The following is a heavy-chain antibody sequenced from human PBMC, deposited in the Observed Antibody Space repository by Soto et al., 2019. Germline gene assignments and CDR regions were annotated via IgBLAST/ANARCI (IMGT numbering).Heavy chain of an antibody. Sequence: QVQLQQWGAGLLKPSETLSLTCAVYGGSFSGYYWSWIRQPPGKGLEWIGEINHSGSTNYNPSLKSRVTIQLDTAKNQFSLKLSSVTAADTAVYYCARGSEIFCSGGSCYSGWFDPWGQGTLVTVSS. V-gene: IGHV4-34*01. CDR2: INHSGST. CDR1: GGSFSGYY. D-gene: IGHD2-15*01. J-gene: IGHJ5*02. CDR3: ARGSEIFCSGGSCYSGWFDP.